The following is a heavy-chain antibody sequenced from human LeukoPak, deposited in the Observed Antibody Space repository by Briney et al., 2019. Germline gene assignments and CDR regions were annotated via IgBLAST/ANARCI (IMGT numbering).Heavy chain of an antibody. CDR3: AKAVAAESSWFDP. Sequence: QTGGSLRLSCAASGFTFSSYGMHWVRQAPAKGLEWVAFIRYDESKTYYGDSVKGRFTISRDNSKNTLYLQMNSLRAEDTAVYYCAKAVAAESSWFDPWGQGTLVTVSS. D-gene: IGHD6-19*01. J-gene: IGHJ5*02. V-gene: IGHV3-30*02. CDR1: GFTFSSYG. CDR2: IRYDESKT.